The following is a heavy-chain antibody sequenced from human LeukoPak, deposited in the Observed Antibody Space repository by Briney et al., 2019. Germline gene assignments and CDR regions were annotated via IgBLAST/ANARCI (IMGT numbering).Heavy chain of an antibody. V-gene: IGHV3-23*01. CDR3: ARAAIKNYDFWSGYHERNKNYYYMDV. Sequence: GGSLRLSCAASGFTLSSYAMSWVRQGPGKGLEWVSAISVSGNTYHADSVKGRFTISRDSSKNSLYLQMNSLRAEDTAVYYCARAAIKNYDFWSGYHERNKNYYYMDVWGKGTTVTVSS. D-gene: IGHD3-3*01. J-gene: IGHJ6*03. CDR1: GFTLSSYA. CDR2: ISVSGNT.